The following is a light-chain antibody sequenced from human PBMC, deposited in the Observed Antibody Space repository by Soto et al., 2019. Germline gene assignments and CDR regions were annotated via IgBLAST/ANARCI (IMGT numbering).Light chain of an antibody. CDR2: KAS. J-gene: IGKJ1*01. V-gene: IGKV1-5*03. CDR1: QSISSL. CDR3: QQYNSYLWT. Sequence: DIQMTQCPSSLSASLRDRVTITCRASQSISSLLAWYQQKPGKAPKLLIYKASSLESGVPSRFSGSGSGTEFTLTISSLQPDDFATYYCQQYNSYLWTFGQGTKVDIK.